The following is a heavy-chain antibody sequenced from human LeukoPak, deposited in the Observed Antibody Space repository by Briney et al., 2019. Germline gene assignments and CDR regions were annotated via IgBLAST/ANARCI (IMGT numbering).Heavy chain of an antibody. CDR3: AKGWRFGDWIGYFDY. CDR1: GFTFSDYY. V-gene: IGHV3-30*18. CDR2: ISYDGSNK. D-gene: IGHD3-10*01. Sequence: GGSLRLSCAASGFTFSDYYMSWVRQAPGKGLEWVAVISYDGSNKYYADSVKGRFTISRENSKNTLYLQMNSLRAEDTAVYYCAKGWRFGDWIGYFDYWGQGTLVTVSS. J-gene: IGHJ4*02.